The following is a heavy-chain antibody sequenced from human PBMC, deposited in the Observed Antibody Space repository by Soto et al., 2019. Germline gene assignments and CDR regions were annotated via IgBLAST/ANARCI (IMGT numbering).Heavy chain of an antibody. CDR1: GGSFIGYY. J-gene: IGHJ4*02. CDR3: ARSPGYCSGGSCYYFDY. CDR2: INHSGST. D-gene: IGHD2-15*01. V-gene: IGHV4-34*01. Sequence: SETLSLTCAVYGGSFIGYYWSWIRQPPGKGLEWIGEINHSGSTNYNPSLKSRVTISVDTSKNQFSLKLSSVTAADTAVYYCARSPGYCSGGSCYYFDYWGQGTLVTVSS.